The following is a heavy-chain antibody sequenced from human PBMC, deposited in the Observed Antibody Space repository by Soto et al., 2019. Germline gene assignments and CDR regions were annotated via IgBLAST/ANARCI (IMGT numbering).Heavy chain of an antibody. D-gene: IGHD5-18*01. Sequence: ASVKVSCKASGYTFTGYYMHWVRQAPGQGLEWMGWINPNSGGTNYAQKFQGWVTMTRDTSISTAYMELSRLRSDDMAVYYCAXVXXHXRVXSNRIQLWLGAFDIWGQGTMVTVS. CDR2: INPNSGGT. V-gene: IGHV1-2*04. CDR1: GYTFTGYY. CDR3: AXVXXHXRVXSNRIQLWLGAFDI. J-gene: IGHJ3*02.